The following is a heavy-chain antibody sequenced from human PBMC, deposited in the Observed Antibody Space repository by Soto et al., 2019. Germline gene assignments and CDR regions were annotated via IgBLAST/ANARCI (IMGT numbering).Heavy chain of an antibody. CDR3: AKPIGESMNDAFDI. Sequence: PGGSLRLSCAASGFTFDDYAMHWVRQAPGKGLEWVSGISWNSGSIGYADSVKGRFTISRDNAKNSLYLQMNSLRAEDTALYYCAKPIGESMNDAFDIWGQGTMVTVSS. D-gene: IGHD3-10*01. CDR2: ISWNSGSI. J-gene: IGHJ3*02. CDR1: GFTFDDYA. V-gene: IGHV3-9*01.